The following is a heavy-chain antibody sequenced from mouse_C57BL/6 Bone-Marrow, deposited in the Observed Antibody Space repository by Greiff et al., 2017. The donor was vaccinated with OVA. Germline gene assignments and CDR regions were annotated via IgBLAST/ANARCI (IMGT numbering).Heavy chain of an antibody. Sequence: DVKLQESGGDLVKPGGSLKLSCAASGFTFSSYGMSWVRQTPDKRLEWVATISSGGSYTYYPDSVKGRFTISRDNAKNTLYLQMSSLKSEDTAMYYCARTTVVATRRFFDYWGQGTTLTVSS. CDR1: GFTFSSYG. J-gene: IGHJ2*01. CDR2: ISSGGSYT. CDR3: ARTTVVATRRFFDY. D-gene: IGHD1-1*01. V-gene: IGHV5-6*02.